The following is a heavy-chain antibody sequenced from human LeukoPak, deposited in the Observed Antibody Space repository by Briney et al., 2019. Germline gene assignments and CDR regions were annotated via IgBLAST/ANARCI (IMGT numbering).Heavy chain of an antibody. V-gene: IGHV1-69*05. CDR3: ARSPIQVEVVAAPYYFDY. J-gene: IGHJ4*02. Sequence: SVKVSCKASGGTFSSYAISWVRQAPGQGLEWMGRIIPIFGTANYAQKFQGRVTNHTDEHKRTAHIDRGRLRCGETAVYYCARSPIQVEVVAAPYYFDYWGQGTLVTVSS. CDR2: IIPIFGTA. CDR1: GGTFSSYA. D-gene: IGHD2-15*01.